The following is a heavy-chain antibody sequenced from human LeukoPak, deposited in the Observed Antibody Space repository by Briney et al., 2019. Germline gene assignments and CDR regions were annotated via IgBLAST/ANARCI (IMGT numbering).Heavy chain of an antibody. Sequence: SETLSLTCTVSGCSFSSYYGSWIRQPPGKGLEWIWYIYTSGSTNYNPSLKSRVTISVDTSKNQFSLKLSSVTAADTAVYYCARRIRTWDAFDIWGQGTMVTVSS. CDR1: GCSFSSYY. V-gene: IGHV4-4*08. CDR2: IYTSGST. D-gene: IGHD5-18*01. CDR3: ARRIRTWDAFDI. J-gene: IGHJ3*02.